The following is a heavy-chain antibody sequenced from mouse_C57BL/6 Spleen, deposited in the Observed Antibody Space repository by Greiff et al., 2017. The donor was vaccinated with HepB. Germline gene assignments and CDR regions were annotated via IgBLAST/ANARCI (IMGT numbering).Heavy chain of an antibody. CDR3: TRGGELGQGYAMDY. D-gene: IGHD4-1*01. CDR1: GFTFSSYA. CDR2: ISSGGDYI. J-gene: IGHJ4*01. V-gene: IGHV5-9-1*02. Sequence: EVQLVDSGEGLVKPGGSLKLSCAASGFTFSSYAMSWVRQTPEKRLEWVAYISSGGDYIYYADTVKGRFTISRDNARNTLYLQMSSLKSEDTAMYYCTRGGELGQGYAMDYWGQGTSVTVSS.